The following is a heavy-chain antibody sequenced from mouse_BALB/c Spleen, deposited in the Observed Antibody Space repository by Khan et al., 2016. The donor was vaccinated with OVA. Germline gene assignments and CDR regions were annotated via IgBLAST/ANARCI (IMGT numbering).Heavy chain of an antibody. V-gene: IGHV1S137*01. CDR1: GYTFTDYA. J-gene: IGHJ3*01. CDR3: VRGGKFAY. D-gene: IGHD1-1*02. CDR2: ISTYYGDV. Sequence: QVQLQQSGAELVRPGVSVKISCKGSGYTFTDYAMHWVKQRHAKSLEWIGVISTYYGDVDFNQKFQDKASMTVNRSSSTAYMELARLTSEDSAIYYCVRGGKFAYWGQGTLVTVSA.